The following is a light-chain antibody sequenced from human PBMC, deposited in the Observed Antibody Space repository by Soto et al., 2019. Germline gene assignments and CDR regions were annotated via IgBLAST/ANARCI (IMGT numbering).Light chain of an antibody. CDR1: SSNIGAGYD. V-gene: IGLV1-40*01. CDR3: QSYGGSLRGSV. CDR2: GNS. Sequence: QSVLTQPPSVSGAPGQRVTISCTGSSSNIGAGYDVHWYQQLPGTAPKLLIYGNSNRPSGVPDRFSGSKSGTSASLAITGLQAEDEADYYCQSYGGSLRGSVFGGGTKLTVL. J-gene: IGLJ2*01.